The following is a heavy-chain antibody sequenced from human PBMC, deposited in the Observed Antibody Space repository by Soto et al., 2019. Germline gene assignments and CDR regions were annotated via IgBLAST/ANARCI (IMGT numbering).Heavy chain of an antibody. Sequence: EVQLVESGGGLVQPGGSLRLSCAASGFTFSSYWMSWVRQAPGKGLEWVANIKQDGSEKYYVDSVKGRFTISRDNAKNSLYLQMNSLRAEDTAVYYCARVVYSSGWYETYYFDYWGQGTLVTVSS. D-gene: IGHD6-19*01. CDR3: ARVVYSSGWYETYYFDY. V-gene: IGHV3-7*01. CDR2: IKQDGSEK. CDR1: GFTFSSYW. J-gene: IGHJ4*02.